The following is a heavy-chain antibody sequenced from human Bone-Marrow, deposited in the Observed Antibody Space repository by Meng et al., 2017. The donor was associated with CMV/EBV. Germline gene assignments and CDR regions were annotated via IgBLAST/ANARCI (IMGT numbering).Heavy chain of an antibody. Sequence: SGPTLVKPTQTLTLTCTFSGFSLSTSGVGVGWIRQPPGKALEWLALIYWNDDKRYSPSLKSRLTITKDTSKNQVVLTMTNMDPVGTATYYCAHWTYYYDSSGYYYWGQGTLVTVSS. D-gene: IGHD3-22*01. V-gene: IGHV2-5*01. J-gene: IGHJ4*02. CDR3: AHWTYYYDSSGYYY. CDR1: GFSLSTSGVG. CDR2: IYWNDDK.